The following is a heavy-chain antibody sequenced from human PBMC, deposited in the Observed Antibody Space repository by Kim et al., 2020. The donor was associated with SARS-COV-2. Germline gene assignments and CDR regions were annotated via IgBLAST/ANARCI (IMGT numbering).Heavy chain of an antibody. D-gene: IGHD4-4*01. CDR2: INHSGST. CDR1: GGSFSGYY. J-gene: IGHJ6*02. Sequence: SETLSLTCAVYGGSFSGYYWSWIRQPPGKGLEWIGEINHSGSTNYNPSLKSRVTISVDTSKNQFSLKLSSVTAADTAVYYCAGIKTTAGYYYGMDVWGQGTTVTVSS. CDR3: AGIKTTAGYYYGMDV. V-gene: IGHV4-34*01.